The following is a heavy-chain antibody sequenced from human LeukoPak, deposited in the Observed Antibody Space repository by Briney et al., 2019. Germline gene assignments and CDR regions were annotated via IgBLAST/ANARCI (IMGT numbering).Heavy chain of an antibody. CDR1: GFTFSDYY. CDR2: IKQDGSEK. D-gene: IGHD3-10*01. CDR3: ARGRAFGELFDY. Sequence: GGSLRLSCVASGFTFSDYYMSWVRQPPGKGLEWVANIKQDGSEKYYVDSVKGRFTISRDNAKNSLFLQMNSLRAEDTAVYYCARGRAFGELFDYWGQGTLVTVSS. V-gene: IGHV3-7*01. J-gene: IGHJ4*02.